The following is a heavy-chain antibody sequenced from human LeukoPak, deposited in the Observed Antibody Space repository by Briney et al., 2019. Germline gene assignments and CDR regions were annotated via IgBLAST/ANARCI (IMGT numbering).Heavy chain of an antibody. CDR2: ISSSGDGL. D-gene: IGHD6-19*01. CDR1: GFTFSTCE. J-gene: IGHJ4*02. CDR3: ARMAVAGQYNDF. Sequence: PGGSLRLSCAASGFTFSTCEMKWVRQAPGQGLEWVSYISSSGDGLYYADSVKGRFTISRDNARNSLYLQMNSLRAEDTAIYYCARMAVAGQYNDFWGQGTRDPVSS. V-gene: IGHV3-48*03.